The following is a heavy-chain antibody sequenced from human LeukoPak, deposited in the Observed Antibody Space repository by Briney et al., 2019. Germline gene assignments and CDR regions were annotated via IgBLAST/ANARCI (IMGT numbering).Heavy chain of an antibody. J-gene: IGHJ4*02. CDR3: AREGGSYSYDY. CDR2: IYHSGST. CDR1: GYSISSGYY. Sequence: SETLSLTCTVSGYSISSGYYWGWIRQPPGKGLEWIGSIYHSGSTYYNPSLKSRVTISVDTSKNQFSLKLSSVTAADTAVYYCAREGGSYSYDYWGQGILVSVSS. D-gene: IGHD3-10*01. V-gene: IGHV4-38-2*02.